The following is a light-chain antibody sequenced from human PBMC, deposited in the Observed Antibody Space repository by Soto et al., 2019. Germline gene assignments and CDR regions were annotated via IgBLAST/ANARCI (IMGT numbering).Light chain of an antibody. Sequence: DIQMTQSPSSLSASVGDRVIITCRARQSISTYLNWYQQKSGKAPKLLIYAASSLQSGVPSRFSASGSGTDFTLTISSLQPEDIAIYYCQQSYAASEGLTFGGGTKVEIK. CDR2: AAS. CDR1: QSISTY. J-gene: IGKJ4*01. CDR3: QQSYAASEGLT. V-gene: IGKV1-39*01.